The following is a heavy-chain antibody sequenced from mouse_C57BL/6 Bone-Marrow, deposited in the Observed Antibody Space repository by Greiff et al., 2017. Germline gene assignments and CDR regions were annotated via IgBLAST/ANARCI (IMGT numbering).Heavy chain of an antibody. CDR1: GFNIKDDY. CDR3: TRYYDYAY. V-gene: IGHV14-4*01. J-gene: IGHJ3*01. Sequence: EVQLQQSGAELVRPGASVKLSCTASGFNIKDDYMHWVKQRPEQGLEWIGWIDPENGDTEYASKFQGKATITADTSSITAYLQLSSLTSEDTAVYYCTRYYDYAYWGQGTLVTVSA. CDR2: IDPENGDT. D-gene: IGHD2-4*01.